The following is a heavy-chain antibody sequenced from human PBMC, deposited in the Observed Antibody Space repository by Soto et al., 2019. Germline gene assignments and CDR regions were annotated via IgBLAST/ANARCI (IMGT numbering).Heavy chain of an antibody. CDR1: GFTFSSYS. Sequence: EVQLVESGGGLVKPGGSLRLSCAASGFTFSSYSMNWVRQAPGKGLEWVSSISSSSSYIYYADSVKGRFTISRDNAKNSPYLQMNSLRAEDTAVYYCASNIVVVVAATPAEYFQHWGQGTLVTVSS. CDR3: ASNIVVVVAATPAEYFQH. V-gene: IGHV3-21*01. J-gene: IGHJ1*01. CDR2: ISSSSSYI. D-gene: IGHD2-15*01.